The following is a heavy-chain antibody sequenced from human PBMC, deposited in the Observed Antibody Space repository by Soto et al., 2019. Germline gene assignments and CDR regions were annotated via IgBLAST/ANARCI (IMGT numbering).Heavy chain of an antibody. V-gene: IGHV3-21*01. J-gene: IGHJ6*02. CDR3: ARDRGYDAHDYYYNAMDV. Sequence: PGGSPRLSCISSGFTFRTYTMNWVRQAPGKGLEWVSGIRGFSPYTFYAESVKGRFTISRDNAKNSLYLQMDSLRAEDTAVYYCARDRGYDAHDYYYNAMDVWGQGTTVTVSS. CDR2: IRGFSPYT. CDR1: GFTFRTYT. D-gene: IGHD3-10*01.